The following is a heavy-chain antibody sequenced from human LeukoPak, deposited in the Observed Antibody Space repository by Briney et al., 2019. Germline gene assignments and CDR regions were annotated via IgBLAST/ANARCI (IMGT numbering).Heavy chain of an antibody. CDR2: IIPIFGTA. CDR1: GGTFSSYA. V-gene: IGHV1-69*13. J-gene: IGHJ4*02. Sequence: ASVKVSCKASGGTFSSYAISWVRQAPGQGLEWMGGIIPIFGTANYAQKFQGGVTITADESTSTAYMELSSLRSEDTAVYYCASPLSGYSYGYISYWGQGILVTVSS. CDR3: ASPLSGYSYGYISY. D-gene: IGHD5-18*01.